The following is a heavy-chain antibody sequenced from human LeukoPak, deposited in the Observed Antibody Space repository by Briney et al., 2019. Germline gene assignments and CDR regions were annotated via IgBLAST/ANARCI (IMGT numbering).Heavy chain of an antibody. D-gene: IGHD1-26*01. Sequence: SETLSLTCAVYGGSFSGYYWSWIRQPPGKGLEWIGEINHSGSTNYNPSLKSRVTISVDTSKNQFSLKLSSVTAADTAVYYCARGIVGATTSDTIDSSGQGTLVTVSS. V-gene: IGHV4-34*01. J-gene: IGHJ4*02. CDR1: GGSFSGYY. CDR2: INHSGST. CDR3: ARGIVGATTSDTIDS.